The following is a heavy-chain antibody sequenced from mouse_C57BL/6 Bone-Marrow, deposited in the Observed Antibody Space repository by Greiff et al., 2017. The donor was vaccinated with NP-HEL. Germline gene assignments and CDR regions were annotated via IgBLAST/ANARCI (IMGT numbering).Heavy chain of an antibody. D-gene: IGHD2-1*01. CDR2: IYIGNGYT. V-gene: IGHV1-58*01. J-gene: IGHJ1*03. CDR3: ARRHYGKGDWYFDV. Sequence: EVMLVESGAELVRPGSSVKMSCKTSGYTFTSYGINWVKQRPGQGLEWIGYIYIGNGYTEYNEKFKGKATLTSDTSSSTAYMQLSSLTSEDSAIYFCARRHYGKGDWYFDVWGTGTTVTVSS. CDR1: GYTFTSYG.